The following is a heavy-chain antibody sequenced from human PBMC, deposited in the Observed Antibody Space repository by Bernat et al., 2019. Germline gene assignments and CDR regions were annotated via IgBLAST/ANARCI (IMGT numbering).Heavy chain of an antibody. CDR3: AKDRGFGELLYNYYYYYGMDV. CDR2: ISHDGSNK. Sequence: QVRLVESGGGVVQPGRSLRLSCEAAGFTFSSYAMHWVRQGPGKGLGWVAGISHDGSNKNYADSVKGRFTISRDNSKNTLYLQMDSLRAEDTAVYYCAKDRGFGELLYNYYYYYGMDVWGQGTTVSVSS. D-gene: IGHD3-10*01. V-gene: IGHV3-30*18. J-gene: IGHJ6*02. CDR1: GFTFSSYA.